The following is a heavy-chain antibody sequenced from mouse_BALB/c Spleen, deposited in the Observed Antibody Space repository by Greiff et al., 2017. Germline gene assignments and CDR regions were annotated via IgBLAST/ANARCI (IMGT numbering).Heavy chain of an antibody. J-gene: IGHJ3*01. CDR1: GYTFTSYW. V-gene: IGHV1-69*02. CDR2: IYPSDSYT. CDR3: TRSKYGNYIAY. Sequence: QVQLKQPGAELVRPGASVKLSCKASGYTFTSYWINWVKQRPGQGLEWIGNIYPSDSYTNYNQKFKDKATLTVDKSSSTAYMQLSSPTSEDSAVYYCTRSKYGNYIAYWGQGTLVTVSA. D-gene: IGHD2-10*02.